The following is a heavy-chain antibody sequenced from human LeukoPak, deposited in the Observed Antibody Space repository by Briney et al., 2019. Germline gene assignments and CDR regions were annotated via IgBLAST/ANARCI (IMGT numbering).Heavy chain of an antibody. Sequence: SSETLSLTCTVSGGSISSSSYYWGWIRQPPGKGLEWIGSIYYSGSTYYNPSLKSRVTISVDTSKNRFSLKLSSVTAADTAVYYCARHEATKAHFDYWGQGALVTVSS. CDR2: IYYSGST. CDR3: ARHEATKAHFDY. J-gene: IGHJ4*02. CDR1: GGSISSSSYY. D-gene: IGHD2-8*01. V-gene: IGHV4-39*01.